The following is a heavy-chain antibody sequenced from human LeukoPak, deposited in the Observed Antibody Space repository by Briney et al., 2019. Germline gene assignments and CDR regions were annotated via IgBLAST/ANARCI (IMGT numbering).Heavy chain of an antibody. J-gene: IGHJ4*02. V-gene: IGHV3-33*01. CDR2: IWYDGSNK. CDR3: ARAPLKSYSSGWYDY. CDR1: GFTFSSYG. D-gene: IGHD6-19*01. Sequence: GGSLRLSCAASGFTFSSYGMHWVRQAPGKGLEWVAVIWYDGSNKYYADSVKGRFTISRDSSKNTLYLQMNSLRAEDTAVYYCARAPLKSYSSGWYDYWGQGTLVTVSS.